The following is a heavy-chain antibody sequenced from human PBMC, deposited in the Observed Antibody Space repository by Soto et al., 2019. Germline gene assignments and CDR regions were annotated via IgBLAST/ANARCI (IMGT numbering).Heavy chain of an antibody. J-gene: IGHJ6*04. CDR2: IQSGGPT. Sequence: SLRLSCAASGFTVSSKYMSWVRQAPGKGLEWVSLIQSGGPTYYADSVKGRFTISRDTSENTLHLQMDSLRAEDTAVYYCARDDVLCXXGRCYGVPLEVCGKGTTVNVSS. CDR1: GFTVSSKY. V-gene: IGHV3-66*01. CDR3: ARDDVLCXXGRCYGVPLEV. D-gene: IGHD2-15*01.